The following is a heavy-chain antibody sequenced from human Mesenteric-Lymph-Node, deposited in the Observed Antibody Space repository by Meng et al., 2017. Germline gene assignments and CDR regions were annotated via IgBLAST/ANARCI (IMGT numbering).Heavy chain of an antibody. V-gene: IGHV4-39*01. J-gene: IGHJ4*02. Sequence: QVRVQESAPGLVRPCETLSLTCTVQCGSISSNGYYWDWVRQPPVKGLELIGAIYHSGSTSYNPSLQSRVTMFVDTSKNQFSLMLTSVTATDTAVYYCARRRGGSGRDCWGQGTLVTVSS. CDR1: CGSISSNGYY. D-gene: IGHD3-10*01. CDR3: ARRRGGSGRDC. CDR2: IYHSGST.